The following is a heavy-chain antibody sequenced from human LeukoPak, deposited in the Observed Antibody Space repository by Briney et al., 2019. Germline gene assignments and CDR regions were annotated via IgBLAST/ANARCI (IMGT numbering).Heavy chain of an antibody. D-gene: IGHD3-10*01. V-gene: IGHV3-30-3*02. CDR2: ISYDGSNK. CDR1: GFTFSSYA. CDR3: AKLRSPSLWFGELPHDAFDI. Sequence: QPGRSLRLSCAASGFTFSSYAMHWVRQAPGKGLEWVAVISYDGSNKYYADSVKGRFTISRDNSKNTLYLQMNSLRAEDTAVYYCAKLRSPSLWFGELPHDAFDIWGQGTMVTVSS. J-gene: IGHJ3*02.